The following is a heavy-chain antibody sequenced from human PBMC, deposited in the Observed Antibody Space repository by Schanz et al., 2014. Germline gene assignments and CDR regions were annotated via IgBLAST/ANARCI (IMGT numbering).Heavy chain of an antibody. CDR1: GYTFTSYY. J-gene: IGHJ6*03. Sequence: EVKKPGASVQVSCKASGYTFTSYYMHWVRQAPGQGLEWMGIINPSGGSTSYAQKLQGRVTMTRDTDTSTVYMERSSLRYEDTGVYYCARGGEAEDVRDWWGRGRSMD. V-gene: IGHV1-46*03. D-gene: IGHD2-8*02. CDR3: ARGGEAEDVRDWWGRGRSMD. CDR2: INPSGGST.